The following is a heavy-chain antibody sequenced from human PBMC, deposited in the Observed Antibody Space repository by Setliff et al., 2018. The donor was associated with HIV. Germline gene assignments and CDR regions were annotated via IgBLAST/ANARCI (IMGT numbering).Heavy chain of an antibody. D-gene: IGHD1-7*01. J-gene: IGHJ4*02. CDR1: GDSISSSRSF. CDR3: ARVSSVIELQGGDYFDS. V-gene: IGHV4-39*07. CDR2: IYFSGSV. Sequence: SETLSLTCTVSGDSISSSRSFWGWIRQSPGRGLEWIGSIYFSGSVFYNPSLNSRVIISIDTSRNQFSLKLSSVTGADTAVHYCARVSSVIELQGGDYFDSWGQGLLVTVSS.